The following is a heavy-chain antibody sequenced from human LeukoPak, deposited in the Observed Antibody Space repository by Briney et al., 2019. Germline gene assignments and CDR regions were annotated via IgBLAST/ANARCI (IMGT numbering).Heavy chain of an antibody. CDR1: GFTFSDYY. V-gene: IGHV3-11*04. J-gene: IGHJ5*02. D-gene: IGHD3-22*01. CDR3: ARELYDSSGHAWFDP. Sequence: PGGSLRLSCAASGFTFSDYYMSWIRQAPGKGLEWVSYISSSGSTIYYADSVKGRFTISRDNAKNSLYLQMNSLRAEDTAVYYCARELYDSSGHAWFDPWGQGTLVTVSS. CDR2: ISSSGSTI.